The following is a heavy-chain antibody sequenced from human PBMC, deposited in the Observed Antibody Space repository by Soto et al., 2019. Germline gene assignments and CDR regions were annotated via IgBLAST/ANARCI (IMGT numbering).Heavy chain of an antibody. J-gene: IGHJ4*02. Sequence: SETLSLTCTVSGDSMTKNYRSWSMNNYYYWSWIRQTPGKGMVWIGYAESSGRTEYKPSLASRVTLSLDSSQNQFYLTLRSVTTAYRALYYCARGLYGAYLDYWGQGIPVTVSS. CDR3: ARGLYGAYLDY. D-gene: IGHD3-10*01. V-gene: IGHV4-61*08. CDR2: AESSGRT. CDR1: GDSMTKNYRSWSMNNYYY.